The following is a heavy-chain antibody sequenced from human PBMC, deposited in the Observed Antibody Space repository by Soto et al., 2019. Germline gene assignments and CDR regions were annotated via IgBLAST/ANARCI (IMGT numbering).Heavy chain of an antibody. CDR1: GFTFSSYA. CDR3: ARGFSLYSDRKNMDV. J-gene: IGHJ6*03. D-gene: IGHD2-8*01. CDR2: ISSNGGST. Sequence: PGGSLRLSCAASGFTFSSYAMHWVRQAPGKGLEYVSAISSNGGSTYYANSVKGRFTISRDNSKNTLYLQMGCLRAEDMAVYYCARGFSLYSDRKNMDVWGKGTTVTVSS. V-gene: IGHV3-64*01.